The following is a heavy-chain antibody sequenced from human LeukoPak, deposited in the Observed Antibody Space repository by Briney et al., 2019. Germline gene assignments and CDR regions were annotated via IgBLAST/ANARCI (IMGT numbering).Heavy chain of an antibody. Sequence: GASVKVSCKASGYTFTSYDINWVRQATGQGLEWMGWMNPNSGNTGYAQKFQGRVTMTRNTSIGTAYMELSSLRSEDTAVYYCARGLAYDFWSGSGGDYWGQGTLVTVSS. CDR2: MNPNSGNT. V-gene: IGHV1-8*01. D-gene: IGHD3-3*01. CDR1: GYTFTSYD. J-gene: IGHJ4*02. CDR3: ARGLAYDFWSGSGGDY.